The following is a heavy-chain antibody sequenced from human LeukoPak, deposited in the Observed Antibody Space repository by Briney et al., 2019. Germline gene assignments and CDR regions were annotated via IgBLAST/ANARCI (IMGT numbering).Heavy chain of an antibody. V-gene: IGHV3-23*01. CDR1: GFTFSSYA. CDR3: AKDWAGGKPYYFDY. Sequence: PGGSLRLSCAASGFTFSSYAMSWVRQAPGKGLEWVSDISGSGGSTYYADSVKGRFTISRDTSNKTLYLQMNSLRAEDTAVYYCAKDWAGGKPYYFDYWGQGTLVTVSS. D-gene: IGHD3-16*01. CDR2: ISGSGGST. J-gene: IGHJ4*02.